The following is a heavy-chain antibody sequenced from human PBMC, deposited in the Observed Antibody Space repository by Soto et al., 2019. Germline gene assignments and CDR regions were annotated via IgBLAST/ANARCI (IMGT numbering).Heavy chain of an antibody. CDR3: AKDLGITMVRGVRGGY. V-gene: IGHV3-23*01. CDR2: ISGSGGST. CDR1: GFTFSSYT. J-gene: IGHJ4*02. D-gene: IGHD3-10*01. Sequence: GGSLRLSCAASGFTFSSYTMSWVRQAPGKGLEWVSAISGSGGSTYYADSVKGRFTISRDNSKNTLYLQMNSLRAEDTAVYYCAKDLGITMVRGVRGGYWGQGTLVTVSS.